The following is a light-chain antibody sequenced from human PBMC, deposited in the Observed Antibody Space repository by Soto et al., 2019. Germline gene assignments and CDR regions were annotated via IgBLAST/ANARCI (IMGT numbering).Light chain of an antibody. V-gene: IGLV2-8*01. CDR3: ISYAGNNVWV. CDR1: SSDVGGYTY. CDR2: EVN. J-gene: IGLJ3*02. Sequence: QSVLTQPPSASGSPGQSVTIPCTGTSSDVGGYTYVSWYQQHPDKAPKLMIYEVNKRPPGVPDRFSGSKSGNTASLTVSGLQTEDEADYYCISYAGNNVWVFGGGTKLTVL.